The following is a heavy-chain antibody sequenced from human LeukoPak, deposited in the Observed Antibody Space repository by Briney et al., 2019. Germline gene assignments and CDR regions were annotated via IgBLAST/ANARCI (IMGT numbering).Heavy chain of an antibody. CDR2: MRNDGSDI. CDR3: ARDYYGSGTYYTPPQASGY. J-gene: IGHJ4*02. D-gene: IGHD3-10*01. CDR1: GFTFNTYG. V-gene: IGHV3-33*01. Sequence: PGRSLRLSCAASGFTFNTYGMHWVRQAPGRGMEWEAVMRNDGSDIDYVDSVKGRFTISRDNSKNTLYLQMNTLRAEDTAVYYCARDYYGSGTYYTPPQASGYWGQGTLVTVSS.